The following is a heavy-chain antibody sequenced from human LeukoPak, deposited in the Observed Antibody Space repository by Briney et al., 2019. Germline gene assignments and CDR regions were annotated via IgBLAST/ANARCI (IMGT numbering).Heavy chain of an antibody. D-gene: IGHD6-13*01. J-gene: IGHJ4*02. CDR1: GGTFSSYA. CDR2: IIPILGIA. Sequence: ASVKVSCKASGGTFSSYAISWVRQAPGRGLEWMGRIIPILGIANYAQKFQGRVTITADKSTSTAYMELSSLRSEDTAVYYCARGTSGVIAAAGRWSYWGQGTLVTVSS. V-gene: IGHV1-69*04. CDR3: ARGTSGVIAAAGRWSY.